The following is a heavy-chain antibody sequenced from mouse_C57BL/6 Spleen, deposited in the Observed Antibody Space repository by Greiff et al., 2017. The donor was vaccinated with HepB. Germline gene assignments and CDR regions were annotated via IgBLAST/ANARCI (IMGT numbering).Heavy chain of an antibody. J-gene: IGHJ3*01. V-gene: IGHV1-52*01. D-gene: IGHD2-3*01. CDR1: GYTFTSYW. Sequence: QVQLQQPGAELVRPGSSVKLSCKASGYTFTSYWMHWVKQRPIQGLEWIGNIDPSDSETHYNQKFKDKATLTVDKSSSTAYMQLSSLTSEDSAVYYCASLQGDDGYYVGDWFAYWGQGTLVTVSA. CDR2: IDPSDSET. CDR3: ASLQGDDGYYVGDWFAY.